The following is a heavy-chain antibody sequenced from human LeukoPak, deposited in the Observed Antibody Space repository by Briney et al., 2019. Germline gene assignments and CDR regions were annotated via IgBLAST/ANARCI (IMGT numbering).Heavy chain of an antibody. CDR3: AGGWGNYFDY. D-gene: IGHD7-27*01. Sequence: SETLSLTCTVSGGSISSGGYYWSWIRQHPGKGLEWIGYIYYSGSTYYNPSLKSRVTISVDTSKNQFSLKLSSVTAADTAVYYCAGGWGNYFDYWGQRTLVTVSS. J-gene: IGHJ4*02. V-gene: IGHV4-31*03. CDR1: GGSISSGGYY. CDR2: IYYSGST.